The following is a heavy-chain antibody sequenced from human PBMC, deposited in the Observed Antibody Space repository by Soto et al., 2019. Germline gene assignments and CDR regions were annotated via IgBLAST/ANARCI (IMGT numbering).Heavy chain of an antibody. CDR3: AADAKRIPLVY. Sequence: EVQLVETGGDLIQPGGSLRLSCAVSGFTVSSNHMSWVRQAPGKGLEWVSIIDSGGRTYYADSVKGRFTISRETPKRTLIHQMNSLRVEDSAVHYCAADAKRIPLVYWGQGTLVTVSS. CDR2: IDSGGRT. CDR1: GFTVSSNH. J-gene: IGHJ4*02. V-gene: IGHV3-53*02.